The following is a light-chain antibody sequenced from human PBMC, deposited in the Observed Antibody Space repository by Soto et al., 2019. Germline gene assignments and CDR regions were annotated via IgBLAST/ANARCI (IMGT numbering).Light chain of an antibody. CDR2: EGT. Sequence: QSALTQPASVSGSPGQSITISCTGTSSGVGNYNLVSWYQQHPGKAPKLIIYEGTKRPSGVSNRFSVSKSGNTASLTISGLQAEDEADYYCCSYAGSSSLVFGGGTKVTVL. CDR1: SSGVGNYNL. J-gene: IGLJ3*02. CDR3: CSYAGSSSLV. V-gene: IGLV2-23*01.